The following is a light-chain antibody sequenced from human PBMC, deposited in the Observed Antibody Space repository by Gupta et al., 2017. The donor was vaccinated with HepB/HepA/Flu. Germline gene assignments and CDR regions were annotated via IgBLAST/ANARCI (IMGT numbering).Light chain of an antibody. CDR2: GAS. CDR3: QRDGRSWT. J-gene: IGKJ1*01. V-gene: IGKV3-20*01. CDR1: QSIYNNY. Sequence: EIVLAQSPDTLSLSPGERATLSCRASQSIYNNYLAWDQHKSGQAPRVLISGASSRATSITDRFSGGAAETDFTLTSIIREDEDCEGCYVQRDGRSWTFGQGTXVEFK.